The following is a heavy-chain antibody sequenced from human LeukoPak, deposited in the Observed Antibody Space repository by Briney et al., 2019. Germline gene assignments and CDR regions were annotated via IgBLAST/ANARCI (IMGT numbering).Heavy chain of an antibody. CDR3: ARAYYDFWSGYYYYYMDV. J-gene: IGHJ6*03. CDR2: INPNSGGT. V-gene: IGHV1-2*02. CDR1: GYTFTGYY. D-gene: IGHD3-3*01. Sequence: ASVKVSCKASGYTFTGYYMHWVRQAPGQGLEWMGWINPNSGGTNYAQKFQGRVTMTRDTSISTAYMELSRLRSDDTAVYYCARAYYDFWSGYYYYYMDVWGKGTRSPSP.